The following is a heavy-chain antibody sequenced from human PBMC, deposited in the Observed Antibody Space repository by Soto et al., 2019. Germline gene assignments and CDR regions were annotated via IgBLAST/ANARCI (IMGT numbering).Heavy chain of an antibody. D-gene: IGHD1-26*01. CDR1: GGSISSYY. V-gene: IGHV4-59*01. J-gene: IGHJ4*02. CDR2: IYYSGST. Sequence: ETLSLTCTVSGGSISSYYWSWIRQPPGKGLEWIGYIYYSGSTNYNPSLKSRVTISVDTSKNQFSLKLSSVTAADTAVYYCARGSSGSSYYFDYWGQGTLVTVSS. CDR3: ARGSSGSSYYFDY.